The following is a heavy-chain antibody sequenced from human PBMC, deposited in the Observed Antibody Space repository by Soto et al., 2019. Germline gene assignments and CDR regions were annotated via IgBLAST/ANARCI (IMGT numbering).Heavy chain of an antibody. CDR2: IWDDGSNK. J-gene: IGHJ4*02. Sequence: QVQLVESGGGVVQPGRSLRLSCAASGFTFSSYGMHWVRQAPGKGLEWVAVIWDDGSNKYYADSVKGRLTISRDNSKNTLYLQMNSLRAEDTAVYYCASAIYGDYSFDYWGQGTLVTVSS. CDR1: GFTFSSYG. D-gene: IGHD4-17*01. CDR3: ASAIYGDYSFDY. V-gene: IGHV3-33*01.